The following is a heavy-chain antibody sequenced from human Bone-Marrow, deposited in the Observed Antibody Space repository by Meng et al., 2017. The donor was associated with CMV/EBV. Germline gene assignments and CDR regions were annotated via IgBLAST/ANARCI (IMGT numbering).Heavy chain of an antibody. CDR3: ARVSKGIKRVVIAPHRYYFDY. CDR1: GFTFSSYW. J-gene: IGHJ4*02. Sequence: GESLKISCAASGFTFSSYWMHWVRQAPGKGLVWVSRINSDGSSTSYADSVKGRFTISRDNAKNTLYLQMNSLRVEDTAVYYCARVSKGIKRVVIAPHRYYFDYWGQGTLVTVSS. D-gene: IGHD2-21*01. CDR2: INSDGSST. V-gene: IGHV3-74*01.